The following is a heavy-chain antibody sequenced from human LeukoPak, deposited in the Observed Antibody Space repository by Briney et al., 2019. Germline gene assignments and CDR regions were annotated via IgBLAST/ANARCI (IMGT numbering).Heavy chain of an antibody. V-gene: IGHV1-8*01. D-gene: IGHD6-13*01. CDR1: GYTFTSYD. J-gene: IGHJ4*02. CDR2: MNPNSGNT. CDR3: ARDETGSSSWYTYFDY. Sequence: GASVKVSCKASGYTFTSYDINWVRQATGQGLEWMGWMNPNSGNTGYAQKFQGRVTMTRNTSISTAYMELSSLRSEDTAVYYCARDETGSSSWYTYFDYWGQGTLVTVSS.